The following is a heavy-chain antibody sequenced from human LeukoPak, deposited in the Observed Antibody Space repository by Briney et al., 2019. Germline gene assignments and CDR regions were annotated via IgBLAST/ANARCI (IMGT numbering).Heavy chain of an antibody. CDR2: ISSNGGST. CDR1: RFTFSSYA. V-gene: IGHV3-64*01. J-gene: IGHJ4*02. CDR3: ARSVSGYRFDY. Sequence: PGGSLRLSCAASRFTFSSYAMHWVRQAPGKGLEYVSAISSNGGSTYYANSVRGRFTISRDNSKNTLYLQMGSLRAEDMAVYYCARSVSGYRFDYWGQGTLVTVSS. D-gene: IGHD5-12*01.